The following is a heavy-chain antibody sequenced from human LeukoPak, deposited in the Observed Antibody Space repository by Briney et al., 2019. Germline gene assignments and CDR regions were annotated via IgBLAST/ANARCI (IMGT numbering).Heavy chain of an antibody. CDR3: ARGARIAAAGRASGMDV. CDR2: ISAYNGNT. V-gene: IGHV1-18*04. D-gene: IGHD6-13*01. Sequence: GASVKVSCKASAYTFTSYGISWVRQAPRQGLEWMGWISAYNGNTNYAQKLQGRVTITTDTSTSTAYMELRILRSDDPAVYYCARGARIAAAGRASGMDVWGKGTTVTVSS. CDR1: AYTFTSYG. J-gene: IGHJ6*04.